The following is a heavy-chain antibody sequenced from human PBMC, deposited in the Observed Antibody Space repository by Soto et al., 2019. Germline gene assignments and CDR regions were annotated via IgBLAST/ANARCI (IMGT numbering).Heavy chain of an antibody. CDR1: GGSISSSSYY. J-gene: IGHJ6*02. V-gene: IGHV4-39*01. D-gene: IGHD3-10*01. CDR3: ARWFGELPRGSVYYGMDV. Sequence: KPSETLSLTCTVSGGSISSSSYYWGWIRQPPGKGLEWIGSIYYSGSTYYNPSLKSRVTISVDTSASTAYMELSSLRSEDTAVYYCARWFGELPRGSVYYGMDVWGQGTTVTVSS. CDR2: IYYSGST.